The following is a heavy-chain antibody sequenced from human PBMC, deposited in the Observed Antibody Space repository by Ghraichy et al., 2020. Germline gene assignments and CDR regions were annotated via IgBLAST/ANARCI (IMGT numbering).Heavy chain of an antibody. D-gene: IGHD3-10*01. CDR1: GGSISSYY. CDR2: IYYSGST. V-gene: IGHV4-59*13. CDR3: ARVVGTYYYGSGLGLGAYYFDY. J-gene: IGHJ4*02. Sequence: SETLSLTCTVSGGSISSYYWSWIRQPPGKGLEWIGYIYYSGSTNYNPSLKSRVTISVDTSKNQFSLKLSSVTAADTAVYYCARVVGTYYYGSGLGLGAYYFDYWGQGTLVTVSS.